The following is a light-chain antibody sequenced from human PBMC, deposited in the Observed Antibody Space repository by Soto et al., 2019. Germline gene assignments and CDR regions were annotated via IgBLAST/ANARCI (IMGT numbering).Light chain of an antibody. CDR1: QSVSSN. CDR3: QQYDSSPLT. CDR2: GAS. V-gene: IGKV3-15*01. J-gene: IGKJ1*01. Sequence: EIVMTQSPATLSVSPGERATLSCRASQSVSSNLAWYQQKRGQAPRLLIYGASTRATGIPARFSGSGSGTEFTLTISSLQSEDFAVYYCQQYDSSPLTFGQGTKVEIK.